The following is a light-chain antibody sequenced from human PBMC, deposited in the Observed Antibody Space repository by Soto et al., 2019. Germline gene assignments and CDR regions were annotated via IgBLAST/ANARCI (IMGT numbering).Light chain of an antibody. V-gene: IGKV1-9*01. CDR3: QQRNSYPIT. CDR1: QGISTY. J-gene: IGKJ5*01. CDR2: DAS. Sequence: DIQLTQSPSFLSASVGDRVTITCRASQGISTYLAWYQQKLGKAPKLLIYDASTLQSGVPSRFSGSRSGTEFTLTISSLQPEDFATYYCQQRNSYPITFGQGTRLEIK.